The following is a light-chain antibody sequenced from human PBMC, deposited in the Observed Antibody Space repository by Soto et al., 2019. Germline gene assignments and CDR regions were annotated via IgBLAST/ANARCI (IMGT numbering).Light chain of an antibody. Sequence: EIVMTQSPATLSVSPGERTTLSCRASQSVGSNLVWYQQKPGQAPRLLIYGASTMATGIPARFSGSGSGTEFTLTISSLQSEDFAIYYWQQHNTRPPLYTPGHGTKLEIK. CDR1: QSVGSN. CDR3: QQHNTRPPLYT. CDR2: GAS. V-gene: IGKV3-15*01. J-gene: IGKJ2*01.